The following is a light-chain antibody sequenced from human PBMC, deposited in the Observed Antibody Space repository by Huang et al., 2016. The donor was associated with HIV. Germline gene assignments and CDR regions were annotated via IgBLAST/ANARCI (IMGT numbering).Light chain of an antibody. V-gene: IGKV2-28*01. CDR3: MQALQTPRT. Sequence: DIVMTQSPLSLPVTPGEPASISCRSSQSLLHSNGYNYLDWYLQKPGQSPHLLIYLGSNRASGVPDRFSGSGSGTDFTLKISRVVAEDVGVYYYMQALQTPRTFGGGTKVEIK. J-gene: IGKJ4*01. CDR2: LGS. CDR1: QSLLHSNGYNY.